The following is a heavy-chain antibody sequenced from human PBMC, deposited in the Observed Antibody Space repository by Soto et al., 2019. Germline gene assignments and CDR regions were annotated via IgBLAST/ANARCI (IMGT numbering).Heavy chain of an antibody. J-gene: IGHJ5*02. CDR3: ARDLQKLHDYFDSSGDL. D-gene: IGHD3-22*01. CDR1: GFNLSDYC. Sequence: GGSLRLSCAASGFNLSDYCMSWVRQAPGKGLEWISYISSSAGTIYYVDSVKGRFTVSTDNAKNSLYLQMNSLRAEDTAVYYCARDLQKLHDYFDSSGDLWGQGTLVTVSS. V-gene: IGHV3-11*01. CDR2: ISSSAGTI.